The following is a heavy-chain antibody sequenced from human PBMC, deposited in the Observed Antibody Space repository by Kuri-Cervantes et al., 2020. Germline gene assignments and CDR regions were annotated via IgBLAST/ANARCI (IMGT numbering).Heavy chain of an antibody. Sequence: GGSLRPSCAASGFTFDDYTMHWLRQAPGKGLEWVAVISYDGSNKYYADSVKGRFTISRDNSKTTLYLQRNSLTAEDTAVYYCARRYGGTVGFDYWGQGTLVTVSS. CDR3: ARRYGGTVGFDY. CDR1: GFTFDDYT. D-gene: IGHD1-26*01. CDR2: ISYDGSNK. J-gene: IGHJ4*02. V-gene: IGHV3-30*03.